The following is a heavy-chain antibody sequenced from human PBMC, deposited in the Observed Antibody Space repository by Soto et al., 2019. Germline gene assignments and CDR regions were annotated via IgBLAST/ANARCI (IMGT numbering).Heavy chain of an antibody. CDR3: ATPPWWVGPTTVSDY. CDR2: ISSDGSEK. Sequence: GGSLRLSCAASGFSFSTFGMHWVRQAPGKGLEWVAVISSDGSEKYYAGSVKGRFTISKDNSKNTLYLQMNSLSTEDTAIYYCATPPWWVGPTTVSDYWGQGTQVTVSS. D-gene: IGHD1-26*01. V-gene: IGHV3-30*03. J-gene: IGHJ4*02. CDR1: GFSFSTFG.